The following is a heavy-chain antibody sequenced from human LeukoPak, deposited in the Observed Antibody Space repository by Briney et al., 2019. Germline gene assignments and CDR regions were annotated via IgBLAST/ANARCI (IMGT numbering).Heavy chain of an antibody. CDR2: IYWDDDK. CDR1: GFSLSTSGVG. Sequence: SGPTLVNPTQTLTLTCTFSGFSLSTSGVGVGWIRQPPGKALEWLALIYWDDDKRYSPSLKSRLTITKDTSKNQVVLTMTNMDPVDTATYYCASSVARRYYYYYYYMDVWGKGTTVTVSS. D-gene: IGHD5-12*01. V-gene: IGHV2-5*02. CDR3: ASSVARRYYYYYYYMDV. J-gene: IGHJ6*03.